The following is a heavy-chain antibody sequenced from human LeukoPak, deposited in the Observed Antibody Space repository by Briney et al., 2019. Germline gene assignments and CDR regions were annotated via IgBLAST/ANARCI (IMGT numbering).Heavy chain of an antibody. D-gene: IGHD3-16*02. Sequence: GGSLRLSCAASGFSFITYAMSWVRQAPGKGLEWVSGVNGNGGSTSYADSVKGRFTIFRDNPENTVYLQMNSLRVEDTAVYYCAKSLYGGCDYWGQGTVVTVSS. CDR2: VNGNGGST. V-gene: IGHV3-23*01. CDR3: AKSLYGGCDY. CDR1: GFSFITYA. J-gene: IGHJ4*02.